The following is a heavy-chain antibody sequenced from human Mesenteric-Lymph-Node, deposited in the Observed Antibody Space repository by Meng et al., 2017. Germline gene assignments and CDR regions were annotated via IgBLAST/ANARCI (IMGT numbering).Heavy chain of an antibody. J-gene: IGHJ4*02. CDR3: ARGVDGNTYGHRYFDY. Sequence: GESLKISCAASGFTFSSYEMNWVRQAPGKGLDWVSYISSSGSTIYYADSVKGRFTISRDNAKNSLFLQMNSLRAEDTAVYYCARGVDGNTYGHRYFDYWGQGALVTVSS. CDR1: GFTFSSYE. D-gene: IGHD5-18*01. CDR2: ISSSGSTI. V-gene: IGHV3-48*03.